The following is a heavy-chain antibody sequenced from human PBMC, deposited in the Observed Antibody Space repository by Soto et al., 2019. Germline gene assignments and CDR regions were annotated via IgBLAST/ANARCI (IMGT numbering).Heavy chain of an antibody. CDR2: INHSGST. Sequence: SETLSLTCAVYGGSFSGYYWSWIRQPPGKGLEWIGEINHSGSTNYNPSLKSRIIINPDTSKNQFSLQLNSVTPEDTAVYYCARVWIDYYYGMDVWGQGTTVTVSS. V-gene: IGHV4-34*01. CDR1: GGSFSGYY. CDR3: ARVWIDYYYGMDV. J-gene: IGHJ6*02. D-gene: IGHD2-2*03.